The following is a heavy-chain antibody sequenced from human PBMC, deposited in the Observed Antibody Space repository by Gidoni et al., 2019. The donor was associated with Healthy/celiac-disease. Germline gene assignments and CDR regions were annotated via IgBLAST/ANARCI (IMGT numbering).Heavy chain of an antibody. CDR1: GGSISSSSYY. V-gene: IGHV4-39*07. CDR3: ARGLGPRKIAAAGRGGWFDP. J-gene: IGHJ5*02. D-gene: IGHD6-13*01. Sequence: QLQLQESGPGLVKPSETLSLTCTVSGGSISSSSYYWGWIRQPPGKGLEWIGCIYYSGSTYYNPSLKSRVTISVDTSKNQFSLKLSSVTAADTAVYCCARGLGPRKIAAAGRGGWFDPWGQGTLVTVSS. CDR2: IYYSGST.